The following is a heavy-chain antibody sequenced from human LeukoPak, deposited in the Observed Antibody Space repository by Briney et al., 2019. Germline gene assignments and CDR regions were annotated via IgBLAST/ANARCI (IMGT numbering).Heavy chain of an antibody. CDR1: GFPFSAYS. CDR3: AKAYHDSSGYSYYFDY. CDR2: ISGSSTYM. D-gene: IGHD3-22*01. J-gene: IGHJ4*02. V-gene: IGHV3-21*01. Sequence: GGSLRLSCAASGFPFSAYSMNWVRQAPGKGLEWVSSISGSSTYMYYADSVKGRFTISRDNAKNSLYLQMNSLRDEDTAVYYCAKAYHDSSGYSYYFDYWGRGTLVTVSS.